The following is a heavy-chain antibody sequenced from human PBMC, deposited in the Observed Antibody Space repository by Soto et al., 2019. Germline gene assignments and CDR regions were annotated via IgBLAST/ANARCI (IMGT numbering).Heavy chain of an antibody. CDR1: GGSFSGYY. J-gene: IGHJ5*02. V-gene: IGHV4-34*01. D-gene: IGHD3-3*01. CDR2: INHSGST. Sequence: SETLSLTCAVYGGSFSGYYWSWIRQPPGKGLEWIGEINHSGSTNYNPSLKSRVTISVDTSKNQFSLKLSSVTAADTAVYYCARGITIFGVVPKRWSWFDPWGQGTLVTVSS. CDR3: ARGITIFGVVPKRWSWFDP.